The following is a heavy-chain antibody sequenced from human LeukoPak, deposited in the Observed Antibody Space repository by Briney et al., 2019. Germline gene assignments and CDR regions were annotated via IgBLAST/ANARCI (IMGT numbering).Heavy chain of an antibody. Sequence: GGSLRLSCAASGFTVSSNYMSWFRQAPGEGLEWVSVMYSGGSTNYADSVKGRFTMSRDNSMNTLYLQMNSLRAEDTAVYYCARERDGRFFDYWGQGTLVTVSS. J-gene: IGHJ4*02. CDR2: MYSGGST. D-gene: IGHD5-24*01. CDR1: GFTVSSNY. CDR3: ARERDGRFFDY. V-gene: IGHV3-66*01.